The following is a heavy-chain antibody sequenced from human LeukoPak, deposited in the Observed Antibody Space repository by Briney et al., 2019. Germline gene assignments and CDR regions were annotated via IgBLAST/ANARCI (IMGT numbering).Heavy chain of an antibody. J-gene: IGHJ4*02. V-gene: IGHV1-24*01. CDR3: ATKGGRSYYLY. D-gene: IGHD1-26*01. CDR2: FDPEDGQT. CDR1: GHTLTELA. Sequence: ASVRVSCKASGHTLTELAIHWVRQAPGKGLEWMGGFDPEDGQTIYAQKFQGRVTVTEDTSTDTAYMELSSLGSEDTAVYYCATKGGRSYYLYWGQGTLVTVSS.